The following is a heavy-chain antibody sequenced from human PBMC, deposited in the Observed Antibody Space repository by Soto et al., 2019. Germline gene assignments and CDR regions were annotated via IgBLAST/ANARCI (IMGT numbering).Heavy chain of an antibody. CDR3: ARVISYSSSWYVVWEPPVPLPPAYYSGMDA. D-gene: IGHD6-13*01. Sequence: SVKLSCKASGRTFSSYAISWVRQAPGQGLEWMGGIIPIFGTANYAQKFQGRVTITADESTSTAYMELSSLRSEDTAVYYCARVISYSSSWYVVWEPPVPLPPAYYSGMDAWGQETTVTVS. V-gene: IGHV1-69*13. J-gene: IGHJ6*02. CDR2: IIPIFGTA. CDR1: GRTFSSYA.